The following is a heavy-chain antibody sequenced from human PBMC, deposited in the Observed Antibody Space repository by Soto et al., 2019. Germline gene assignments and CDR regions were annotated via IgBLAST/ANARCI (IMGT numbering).Heavy chain of an antibody. CDR2: IYYSGST. CDR1: GGSVSSGSYY. D-gene: IGHD3-22*01. Sequence: QVQLQESGPGLVKPSETLSLTCTVSGGSVSSGSYYWSWIRQPPGKGLEWIGYIYYSGSTNYNPSLKSRVTISVDTSKNQFSLKLSSVTAADTAVYYCARETAYDSSGYLAVDAFDIWGQGTMVTVSS. CDR3: ARETAYDSSGYLAVDAFDI. J-gene: IGHJ3*02. V-gene: IGHV4-61*01.